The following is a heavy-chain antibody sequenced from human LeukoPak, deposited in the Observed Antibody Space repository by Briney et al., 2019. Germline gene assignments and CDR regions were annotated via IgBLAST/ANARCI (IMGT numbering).Heavy chain of an antibody. CDR3: ARGGGSYDLDY. CDR1: GGSISSYY. V-gene: IGHV4-59*01. D-gene: IGHD1-26*01. Sequence: TSETLSLTCTVSGGSISSYYWSWLRQPPGKGREWIGYIYYSGSTNYNPSLKSRVTISVDTSKNQFSLKLSSVTAADTAVYYCARGGGSYDLDYWGQGTLVTVSS. CDR2: IYYSGST. J-gene: IGHJ4*02.